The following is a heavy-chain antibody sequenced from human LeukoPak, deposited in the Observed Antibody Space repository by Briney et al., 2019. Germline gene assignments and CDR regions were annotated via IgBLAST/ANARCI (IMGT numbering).Heavy chain of an antibody. CDR2: VNHSGST. D-gene: IGHD6-6*01. Sequence: SETLSLTCAVYGGSFSGYYWSWIRQPPGEGLEWIGEVNHSGSTNYNPSLKSRVTISVDTSKNQFSLKLSSVTAADTAVYYCARGIAARLVYWGQGTLVTVSS. V-gene: IGHV4-34*01. CDR3: ARGIAARLVY. J-gene: IGHJ4*02. CDR1: GGSFSGYY.